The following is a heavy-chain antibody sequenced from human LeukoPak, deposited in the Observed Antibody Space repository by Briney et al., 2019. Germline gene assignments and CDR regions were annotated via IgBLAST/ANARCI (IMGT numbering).Heavy chain of an antibody. CDR2: IYSGGTT. V-gene: IGHV3-53*01. CDR3: ARLLYYYDSSIYQRYFDY. D-gene: IGHD3-22*01. J-gene: IGHJ4*02. Sequence: GGSLRLSCAASGLTVSSNYMTWVHQAQGKGLEWVSIIYSGGTTHYADSVKGRFTISRDNSKNTLYLQMNSLRAEDTAVYYCARLLYYYDSSIYQRYFDYWGQGTLVTVSS. CDR1: GLTVSSNY.